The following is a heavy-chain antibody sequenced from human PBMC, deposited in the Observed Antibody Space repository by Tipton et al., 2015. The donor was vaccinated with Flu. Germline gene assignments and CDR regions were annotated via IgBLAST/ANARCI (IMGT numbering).Heavy chain of an antibody. CDR1: GYSISSGYY. Sequence: TLSLTCTVSGYSISSGYYWGWIRQPPGKGLEWIGSIYHSGSTYYNPSLKSRVTISVDSSKNEFSLTLASLTAADTAVYYCARDLWNDRRAYYYYGVDVWGQGP. D-gene: IGHD1-1*01. V-gene: IGHV4-38-2*02. CDR2: IYHSGST. CDR3: ARDLWNDRRAYYYYGVDV. J-gene: IGHJ6*02.